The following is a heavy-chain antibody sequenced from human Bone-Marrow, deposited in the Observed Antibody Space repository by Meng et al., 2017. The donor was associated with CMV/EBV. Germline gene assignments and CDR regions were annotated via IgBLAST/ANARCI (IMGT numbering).Heavy chain of an antibody. CDR1: GYSISSGYY. CDR2: IYRGGST. J-gene: IGHJ4*02. CDR3: AILLWGTSVPNATP. Sequence: SETLSLTCTVSGYSISSGYYWGWIRQPPGKGLEWIGTIYRGGSTYYNPPLKSRVTISVDTSKNQFSLRLSSVTAADTAVYYCAILLWGTSVPNATPWGQGTLVTVYS. V-gene: IGHV4-38-2*02. D-gene: IGHD4-17*01.